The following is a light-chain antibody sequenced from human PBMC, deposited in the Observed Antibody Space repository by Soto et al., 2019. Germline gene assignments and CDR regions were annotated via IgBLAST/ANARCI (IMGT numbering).Light chain of an antibody. CDR3: SSYAGSNSWV. V-gene: IGLV2-8*01. J-gene: IGLJ3*02. CDR2: EVS. Sequence: QSALTQPPSASGSPGQSVTISCTGNSSDVGGYNYVSWYQQHPGKAPKLMIYEVSKRPSGVPDRFSGSKSGNTASLTVSGLQAEDEADYYCSSYAGSNSWVFGGGTKLTVL. CDR1: SSDVGGYNY.